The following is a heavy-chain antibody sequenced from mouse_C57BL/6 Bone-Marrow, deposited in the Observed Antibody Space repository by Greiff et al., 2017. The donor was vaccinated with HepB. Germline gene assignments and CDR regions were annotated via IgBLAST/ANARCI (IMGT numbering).Heavy chain of an antibody. V-gene: IGHV14-1*01. Sequence: VHLKQSGAELVRPGASVKLSCTASGFNIKDYYMHWVKQRPEQGLEWIGRIDPEDGDTEYAPKFQGKATMTADTSSNTAYLQLSSLTSEDTAVYYCTAEVPYYGSSFDYWGQGPTLTVSS. CDR1: GFNIKDYY. J-gene: IGHJ2*01. D-gene: IGHD1-1*01. CDR3: TAEVPYYGSSFDY. CDR2: IDPEDGDT.